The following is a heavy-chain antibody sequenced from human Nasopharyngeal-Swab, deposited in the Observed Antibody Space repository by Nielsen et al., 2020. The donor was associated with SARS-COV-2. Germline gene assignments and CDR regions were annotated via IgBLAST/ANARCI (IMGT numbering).Heavy chain of an antibody. CDR2: ISYDGSNK. V-gene: IGHV3-30*18. D-gene: IGHD6-19*01. J-gene: IGHJ4*02. Sequence: VRQAPGKGLEWVAVISYDGSNKYYADSVKGRFTISRDNSKNTLYLQMNSLRAEDTAVYYCAKSSGWYVGYFDYWGQGTLGTVSS. CDR3: AKSSGWYVGYFDY.